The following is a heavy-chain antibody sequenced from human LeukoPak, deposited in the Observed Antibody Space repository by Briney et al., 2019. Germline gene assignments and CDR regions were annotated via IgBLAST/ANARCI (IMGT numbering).Heavy chain of an antibody. V-gene: IGHV4-34*01. CDR3: ARGYDRNGYQSRGFDY. CDR1: GGSFSGYY. J-gene: IGHJ4*02. D-gene: IGHD3-22*01. CDR2: INHSGST. Sequence: PSETLSLTCAVYGGSFSGYYWSWIRQPPGKGLEWIGEINHSGSTNYNPSLKSRVTISLDTRDQFSLKLSSVTAADTAVYFCARGYDRNGYQSRGFDYWGQGALVNVSS.